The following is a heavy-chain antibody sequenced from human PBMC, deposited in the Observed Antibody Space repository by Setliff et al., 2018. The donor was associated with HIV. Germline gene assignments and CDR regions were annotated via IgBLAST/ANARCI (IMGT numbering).Heavy chain of an antibody. V-gene: IGHV4-61*02. CDR3: ARGFGSLDP. CDR2: VYFSGST. D-gene: IGHD1-26*01. CDR1: GASITSGIYY. Sequence: ASETLSLTCSVSGASITSGIYYWAWIRQPAGKGLEFIGRVYFSGSTNYSPSLKSRVTISLDTSKNRFSLNLRSVTAADTAAYYCARGFGSLDPWGKGTLVTVSS. J-gene: IGHJ5*02.